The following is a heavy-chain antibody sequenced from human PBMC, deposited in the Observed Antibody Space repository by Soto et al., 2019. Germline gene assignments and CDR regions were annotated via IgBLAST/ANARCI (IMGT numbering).Heavy chain of an antibody. CDR3: ARVMGTVAGLYYYYGMDV. D-gene: IGHD6-19*01. V-gene: IGHV1-2*04. Sequence: ASVKVSCKASGYTFTGYYMHWVRQAPGQGLEWMGWINPNSGGTNYAQKFQGWVTMTRDTSISTAYMELSSLRSEDTAVYYCARVMGTVAGLYYYYGMDVWGQGTTVTVSS. CDR2: INPNSGGT. CDR1: GYTFTGYY. J-gene: IGHJ6*02.